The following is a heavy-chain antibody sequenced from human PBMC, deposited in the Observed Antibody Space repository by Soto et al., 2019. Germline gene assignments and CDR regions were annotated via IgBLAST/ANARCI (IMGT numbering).Heavy chain of an antibody. V-gene: IGHV1-69*13. CDR3: AKSAPMDAGDKYYYDF. CDR2: IIPFFGTA. Sequence: SVKVSCKASGGTFSTFGISCVLQSRLQGLEWMGGIIPFFGTARYSQKFEDRITITADESTNTVYMDLRSLTSEDTAIYYCAKSAPMDAGDKYYYDFWGQGALVTVSS. CDR1: GGTFSTFG. J-gene: IGHJ4*02. D-gene: IGHD4-17*01.